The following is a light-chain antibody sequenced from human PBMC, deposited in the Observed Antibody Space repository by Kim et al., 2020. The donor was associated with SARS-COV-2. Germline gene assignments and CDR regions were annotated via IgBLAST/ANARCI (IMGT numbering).Light chain of an antibody. J-gene: IGLJ2*01. V-gene: IGLV2-14*03. Sequence: GQSTTISCTGTSSDIGANNFVSWYQQHPGKAPKLMIYDVSDRPSGVSDRFSGSKSGNTASLTISGLRAEDEADYYCFSYTSSSTLVFGGGTKVTVL. CDR3: FSYTSSSTLV. CDR2: DVS. CDR1: SSDIGANNF.